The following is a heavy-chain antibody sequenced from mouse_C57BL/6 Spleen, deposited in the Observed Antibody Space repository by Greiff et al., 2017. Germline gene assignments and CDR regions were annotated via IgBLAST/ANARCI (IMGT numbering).Heavy chain of an antibody. Sequence: DVKLVESGGGLVKPGGSLKLSCAASGFTFSSYAMSWVRQTPEKRLEWVATISDGGSYTYYPDNVKGRFTISRDNAKNNLYLQMSHLKSEDTAMYYCARDYDYFFAYWGQGTLVTVSA. CDR2: ISDGGSYT. V-gene: IGHV5-4*03. CDR3: ARDYDYFFAY. D-gene: IGHD2-4*01. CDR1: GFTFSSYA. J-gene: IGHJ3*01.